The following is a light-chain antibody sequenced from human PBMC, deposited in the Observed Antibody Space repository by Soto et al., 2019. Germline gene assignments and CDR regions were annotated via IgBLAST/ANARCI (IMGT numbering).Light chain of an antibody. CDR1: QSISTY. J-gene: IGKJ5*01. Sequence: DIQMTQSPATLCAAVGERVNITCRAGQSISTYLNWYQQKSGKAPKLLISAASSLQSGVPSRFRGTRSGTDFTLTISRLQPEDFATYYCQQLNSYRITFGQGTRLEIK. CDR2: AAS. V-gene: IGKV1-9*01. CDR3: QQLNSYRIT.